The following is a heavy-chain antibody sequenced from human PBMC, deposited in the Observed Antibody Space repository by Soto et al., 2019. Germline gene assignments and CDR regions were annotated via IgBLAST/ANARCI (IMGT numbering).Heavy chain of an antibody. Sequence: GESLKISCKGSGYSFTSYWISWVRQMPGKGLEWMGRIDPSDSYTNYSPSFQGHVTISADKSISTAYPQCSSLKASDTAMYYCAASWRYYDSSGYPPDAFDIWGQGTMVTVSS. CDR1: GYSFTSYW. J-gene: IGHJ3*02. V-gene: IGHV5-10-1*01. D-gene: IGHD3-22*01. CDR3: AASWRYYDSSGYPPDAFDI. CDR2: IDPSDSYT.